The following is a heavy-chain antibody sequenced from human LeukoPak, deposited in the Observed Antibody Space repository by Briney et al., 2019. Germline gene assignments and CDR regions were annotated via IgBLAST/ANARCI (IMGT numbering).Heavy chain of an antibody. Sequence: SETLSLTCTVSGGSISSYYWSWIRQPAGKGLEWIGRIYTSGTTHYNPSLKSRVAMSVDTSKNQFSLKLSSVTAADTAVYYCARLSTVTTSFDYWGQGTLVTVSS. J-gene: IGHJ4*02. CDR3: ARLSTVTTSFDY. V-gene: IGHV4-4*07. CDR1: GGSISSYY. CDR2: IYTSGTT. D-gene: IGHD4-17*01.